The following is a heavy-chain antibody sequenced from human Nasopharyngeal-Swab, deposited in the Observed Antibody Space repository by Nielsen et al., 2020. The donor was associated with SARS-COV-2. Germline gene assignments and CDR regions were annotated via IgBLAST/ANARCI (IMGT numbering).Heavy chain of an antibody. CDR2: ISYDGSNK. V-gene: IGHV3-30*18. D-gene: IGHD2-2*01. CDR1: GFTFSSYG. Sequence: GESLKISCAASGFTFSSYGMHWVRQAPGKGLEWVAVISYDGSNKYYADSVKGRFTTSRDNSKNTLYLQMNSLRAEDTAVYYCAKDSSFDCSSTSCYSHFDYWGQGTLVTVSS. CDR3: AKDSSFDCSSTSCYSHFDY. J-gene: IGHJ4*02.